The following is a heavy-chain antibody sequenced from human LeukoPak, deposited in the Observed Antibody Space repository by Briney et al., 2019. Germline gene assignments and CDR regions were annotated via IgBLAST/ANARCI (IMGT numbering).Heavy chain of an antibody. D-gene: IGHD2-8*01. CDR3: ARGTFALIEVVDY. V-gene: IGHV3-11*04. CDR1: GFTFSDYY. Sequence: PGGALRLSCAASGFTFSDYYMSWIRPAPGKGLEWVSFISSSGSPIYYAESVKGRFTISRDNAKNSLYLQMNSLRAEDAAVYYCARGTFALIEVVDYWGQGTEVTVSS. CDR2: ISSSGSPI. J-gene: IGHJ4*02.